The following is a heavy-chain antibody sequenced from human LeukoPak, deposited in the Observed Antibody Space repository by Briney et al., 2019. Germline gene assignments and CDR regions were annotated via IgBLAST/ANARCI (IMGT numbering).Heavy chain of an antibody. CDR1: GGSISSYY. J-gene: IGHJ4*02. CDR3: ARHAVAGTGDFDY. CDR2: IYYSGST. V-gene: IGHV4-59*08. Sequence: SETLSLTCTVSGGSISSYYWSWIRQPPGKGLEWIGYIYYSGSTNYNPSLKSRVTISVDTSKNQFSLKLSSVTAADTAVYYCARHAVAGTGDFDYWGQGTLVTVSS. D-gene: IGHD6-19*01.